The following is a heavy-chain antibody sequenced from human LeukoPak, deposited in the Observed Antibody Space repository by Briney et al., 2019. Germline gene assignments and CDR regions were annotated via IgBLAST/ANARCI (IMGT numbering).Heavy chain of an antibody. CDR2: ISSSSSYI. CDR1: GLTFSSYS. CDR3: ARDYDSSGFFWLDY. Sequence: PGGSLRLSCAASGLTFSSYSMNWVRQAPGKGLEWVSSISSSSSYIYYADSVKGRFTISRDNAKNSLYLQMNSLRAEDTAVYYCARDYDSSGFFWLDYWGQGTLVTVSS. V-gene: IGHV3-21*01. J-gene: IGHJ4*02. D-gene: IGHD3-22*01.